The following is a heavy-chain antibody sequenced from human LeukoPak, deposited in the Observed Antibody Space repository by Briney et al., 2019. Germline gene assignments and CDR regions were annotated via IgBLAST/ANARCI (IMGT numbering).Heavy chain of an antibody. V-gene: IGHV4-30-2*01. D-gene: IGHD3-16*01. CDR2: IYHSGST. J-gene: IGHJ4*02. CDR1: GGSISSGGYP. CDR3: ARGGDLAYFDY. Sequence: SSQTLSLTCAVSGGSISSGGYPWSWLRQPPGKGLEWIGYIYHSGSTYYNPSLKSRVTISVDRSKNQLSLKLSSVTAADTAVYYCARGGDLAYFDYWGQGTLVTVSS.